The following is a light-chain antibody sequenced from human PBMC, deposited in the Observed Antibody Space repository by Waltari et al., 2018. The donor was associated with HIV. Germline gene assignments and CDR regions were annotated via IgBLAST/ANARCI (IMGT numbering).Light chain of an antibody. Sequence: QSVMSHPPSASGTPGQTVTISCSGRFSNLGANTVNWYQQIPGTAPRLLIYGHMQRPSGVPDRFSGSRSGTSASLTIGGLQSEDEADYYCSAWDDSLRATVFGTGTRVTVL. CDR2: GHM. CDR1: FSNLGANT. J-gene: IGLJ1*01. CDR3: SAWDDSLRATV. V-gene: IGLV1-44*01.